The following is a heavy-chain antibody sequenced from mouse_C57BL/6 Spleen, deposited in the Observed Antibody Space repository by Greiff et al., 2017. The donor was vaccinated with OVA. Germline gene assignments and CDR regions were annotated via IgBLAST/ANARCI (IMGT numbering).Heavy chain of an antibody. CDR1: GFTFSNYW. V-gene: IGHV6-3*01. CDR3: TGGAQATYAY. Sequence: EVKVEESGGGLVQPGGSMKLSCVASGFTFSNYWMNWVRQSPEKGLEWVAQIRLKSDNYATHYAESVKGRFTISRDDSKSSVYLQMNNLRAEDTGIYYCTGGAQATYAYWGQGTLVTVSA. J-gene: IGHJ3*01. CDR2: IRLKSDNYAT. D-gene: IGHD3-2*02.